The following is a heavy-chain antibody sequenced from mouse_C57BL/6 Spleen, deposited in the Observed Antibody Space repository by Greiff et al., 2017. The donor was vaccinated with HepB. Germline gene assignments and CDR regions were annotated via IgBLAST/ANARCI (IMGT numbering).Heavy chain of an antibody. CDR1: GYTFTSYW. V-gene: IGHV1-59*01. D-gene: IGHD2-3*01. CDR2: IEPSDSYT. J-gene: IGHJ2*01. Sequence: QVQLQQPGAELVRPGTSVKLSCKASGYTFTSYWMHWVKQRPGQGLEWIGVIEPSDSYTNYNQKFKGKATLTVDTSSSTAYMQLSSLTSEDSAVYYCARSSDGYWGQGTTLTVSS. CDR3: ARSSDGY.